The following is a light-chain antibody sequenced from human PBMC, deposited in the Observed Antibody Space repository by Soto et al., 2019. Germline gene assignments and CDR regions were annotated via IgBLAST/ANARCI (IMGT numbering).Light chain of an antibody. Sequence: DIQMTQSPSTLSGSVGDRVTVTCRASQTISSWLAWYQQKPGKAPKLPIYKASTLKSGVPSRFSGSGSGTEFTLTISSLQPDDFATYYCQQYNSYSITFGQGTRLEIK. CDR1: QTISSW. J-gene: IGKJ5*01. V-gene: IGKV1-5*03. CDR3: QQYNSYSIT. CDR2: KAS.